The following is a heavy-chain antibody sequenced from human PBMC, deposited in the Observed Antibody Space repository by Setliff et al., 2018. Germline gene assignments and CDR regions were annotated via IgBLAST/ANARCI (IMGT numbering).Heavy chain of an antibody. D-gene: IGHD6-19*01. CDR3: TRGQRAWSY. Sequence: ASVKVSCKTSGYTFTDYYIHWVRQAPGEGLEWMGWLNPKNNDTSYAQKFLGRVTMTRDTSTNTVYLDLRSLRSDDSAMYYCTRGQRAWSYWGQGTLVTAPQ. V-gene: IGHV1-2*02. CDR1: GYTFTDYY. CDR2: LNPKNNDT. J-gene: IGHJ4*02.